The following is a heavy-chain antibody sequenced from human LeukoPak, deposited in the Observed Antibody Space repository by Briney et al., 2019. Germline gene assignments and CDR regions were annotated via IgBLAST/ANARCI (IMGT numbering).Heavy chain of an antibody. J-gene: IGHJ4*02. Sequence: PSETLSLTCAVYGGSFSGYYWSWIRQPPGKGLEWIGEINHSGSTNYTPSLKSRVTISVDTSKNQFSLKLSSVTAADTAVYYCARGPMVITYDYWGQGTLVTVSS. CDR1: GGSFSGYY. D-gene: IGHD3-22*01. CDR3: ARGPMVITYDY. V-gene: IGHV4-34*01. CDR2: INHSGST.